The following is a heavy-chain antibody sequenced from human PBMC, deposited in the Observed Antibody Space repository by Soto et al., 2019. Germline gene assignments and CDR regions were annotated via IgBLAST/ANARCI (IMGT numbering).Heavy chain of an antibody. CDR2: FYYGGST. J-gene: IGHJ4*02. D-gene: IGHD2-15*01. Sequence: SETLSLTCTVSDGSISSSSFYWGWIRQPPGKGLEWIATFYYGGSTYYNPSLKSRATISVDTSKNHFSLKLSSVTAADTAVYYCARHLSIGYCSGGSCYPLDSWGQGTLVTVSS. V-gene: IGHV4-39*01. CDR1: DGSISSSSFY. CDR3: ARHLSIGYCSGGSCYPLDS.